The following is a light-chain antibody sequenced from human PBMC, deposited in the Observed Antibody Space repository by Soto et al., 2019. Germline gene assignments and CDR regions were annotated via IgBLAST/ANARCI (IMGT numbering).Light chain of an antibody. J-gene: IGKJ5*01. CDR3: QQYGTSEII. CDR1: QSVSGSY. V-gene: IGKV3-20*01. CDR2: DAS. Sequence: EIVLTQSPGTLSLSPGERATLSCRASQSVSGSYLAWYQQKPGQAPRLLIYDASSRATGIPDRFSGSGSGTDFTLTISRLETEDFAVFYCQQYGTSEIIFGQGTRLEI.